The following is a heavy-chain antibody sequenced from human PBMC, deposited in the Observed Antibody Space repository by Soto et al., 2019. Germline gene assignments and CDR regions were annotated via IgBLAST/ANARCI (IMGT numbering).Heavy chain of an antibody. V-gene: IGHV2-70*04. D-gene: IGHD6-13*01. CDR3: ARMGSSWSFAY. J-gene: IGHJ4*02. CDR1: GVSLSTSGMR. CDR2: IDWDDDK. Sequence: ESGPTLVNPTQTLTLTCTFSGVSLSTSGMRVSWIRHPPGKALEWLARIDWDDDKFYSTSLKTRLTISKDTSKNQVVLTMTNMDPVDTATYFCARMGSSWSFAYWGQGTLVTVSS.